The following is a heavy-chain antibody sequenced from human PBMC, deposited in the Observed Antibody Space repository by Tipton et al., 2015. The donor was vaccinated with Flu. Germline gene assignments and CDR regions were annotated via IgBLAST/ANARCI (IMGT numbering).Heavy chain of an antibody. Sequence: TLSLTCTVSGGSISRGSYYYNWIRQPAGEGLEWIGRIYTNTNTHYKASLKSRVTISIDRSKNQFSLRLSSVIAADTAVYYCARIDYYVYTTGSGAFHISGPGTMVSVSS. CDR1: GGSISRGSYY. D-gene: IGHD3/OR15-3a*01. CDR3: ARIDYYVYTTGSGAFHI. J-gene: IGHJ3*02. CDR2: IYTNTNT. V-gene: IGHV4-61*02.